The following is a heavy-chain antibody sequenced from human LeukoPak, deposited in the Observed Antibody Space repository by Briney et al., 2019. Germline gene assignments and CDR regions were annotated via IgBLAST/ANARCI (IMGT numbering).Heavy chain of an antibody. CDR2: IYGSGGAT. D-gene: IGHD3-9*01. CDR1: GFTFSTYT. CDR3: AKDLTPDGIWDVDY. V-gene: IGHV3-23*01. Sequence: GGSLRLSCAASGFTFSTYTMHWVRQAPGRGLEWVSGIYGSGGATFYADSVRGRFTISRDNSKSTVYLQMDNLRDEDTALYYCAKDLTPDGIWDVDYWGPGTLVTVS. J-gene: IGHJ4*02.